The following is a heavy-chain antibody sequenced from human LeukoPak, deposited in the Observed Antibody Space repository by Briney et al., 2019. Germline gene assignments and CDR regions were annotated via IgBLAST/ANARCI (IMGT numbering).Heavy chain of an antibody. CDR3: ARGGIDSSGYYYYFDY. J-gene: IGHJ4*02. V-gene: IGHV4-4*07. CDR1: GGSISSYY. D-gene: IGHD3-22*01. CDR2: IYTSGST. Sequence: PSETLSLTCTVSGGSISSYYWSWIRQPAGKGLEWIGRIYTSGSTNYNPSLKSRVTMSVDTSKNQFSLKLSSVTAADTAVYYCARGGIDSSGYYYYFDYWGQGTLVTVSS.